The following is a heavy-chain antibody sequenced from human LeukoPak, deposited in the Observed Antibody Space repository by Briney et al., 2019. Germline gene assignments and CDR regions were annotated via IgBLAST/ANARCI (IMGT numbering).Heavy chain of an antibody. J-gene: IGHJ4*02. CDR1: GFTFSSYG. Sequence: GGSLRLSCAASGFTFSSYGIHWVRQAPGKGLEWVAVISYDGSDKYYADSVKGRFTISRDNSKNTLYLQMNSLRAEDTAVYHCAKDGLRIVALDYWGQGTLVTASS. CDR3: AKDGLRIVALDY. CDR2: ISYDGSDK. D-gene: IGHD5-12*01. V-gene: IGHV3-30*18.